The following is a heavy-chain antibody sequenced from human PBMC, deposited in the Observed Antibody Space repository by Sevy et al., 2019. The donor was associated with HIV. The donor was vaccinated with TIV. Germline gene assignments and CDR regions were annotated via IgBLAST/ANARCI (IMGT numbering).Heavy chain of an antibody. CDR3: TRDAGINGPPWWFDP. V-gene: IGHV1-2*02. J-gene: IGHJ5*02. CDR2: ASPINGAT. CDR1: GYIFSDYW. D-gene: IGHD2-8*01. Sequence: ASVKVSCKASGYIFSDYWIHWVRQAPGQGLEWMGWASPINGATLYAQNFQGRVTMTLDMSTNTASMELTRLTSDDTAVYFCTRDAGINGPPWWFDPWGQRTLVTVSS.